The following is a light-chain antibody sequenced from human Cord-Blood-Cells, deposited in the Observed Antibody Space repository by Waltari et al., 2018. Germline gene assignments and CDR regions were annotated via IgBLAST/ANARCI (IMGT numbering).Light chain of an antibody. V-gene: IGLV2-23*01. CDR2: ESN. CDR1: SSAVGSCNL. J-gene: IGLJ1*01. CDR3: CSYAGSSTYV. Sequence: QSALTQPASVSGSPGQSIPISCTGTSSAVGSCNLVSWYQQPPGKAPKLMIYESNKPPTGVSDRFSGSKAGNTASLTISGLQAEDEADYYCCSYAGSSTYVFGTGTKVT.